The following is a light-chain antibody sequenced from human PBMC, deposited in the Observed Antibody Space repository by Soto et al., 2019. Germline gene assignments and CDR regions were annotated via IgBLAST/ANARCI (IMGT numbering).Light chain of an antibody. CDR3: QHYDHLPPLS. V-gene: IGKV1-33*01. CDR1: QDIRNY. J-gene: IGKJ4*01. CDR2: DAS. Sequence: DFQMTQSPSSLSASVGDRVTITCQASQDIRNYLNWYQQKPGKAPNLLIYDASNLRAGVPSRFSGSGSGTEFTFTISSLQPEDIATYYCQHYDHLPPLSFGGGTKVEIK.